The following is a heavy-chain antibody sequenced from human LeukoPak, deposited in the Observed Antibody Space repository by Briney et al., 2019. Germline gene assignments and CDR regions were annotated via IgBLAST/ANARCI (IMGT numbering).Heavy chain of an antibody. CDR1: GFTFSSYS. CDR2: ISSSSSYI. CDR3: AKVHDYGGNSGTDY. V-gene: IGHV3-21*04. Sequence: GGSLRLSCAASGFTFSSYSMNWVRQAPGKGLEWVSSISSSSSYIYYADSVKGRFTISRDNAKNSLYLQMNSLRAEDTAVYYCAKVHDYGGNSGTDYWGQGTLVTVSS. D-gene: IGHD4-23*01. J-gene: IGHJ4*02.